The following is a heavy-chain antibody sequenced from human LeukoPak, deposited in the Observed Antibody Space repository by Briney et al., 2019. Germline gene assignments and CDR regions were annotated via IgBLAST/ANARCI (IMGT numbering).Heavy chain of an antibody. D-gene: IGHD3-22*01. Sequence: PGGSLRLSCAASGFTFSSYAMHWVRQAPGKGLEWVANIKQDGSEKYYVDSVKGRFTISRDNAKNSLYLQMNSLRAEDTAVYYCARAKGYYYDSSGYYYGDYWGQGTLVTVSS. CDR3: ARAKGYYYDSSGYYYGDY. CDR2: IKQDGSEK. J-gene: IGHJ4*02. V-gene: IGHV3-7*01. CDR1: GFTFSSYA.